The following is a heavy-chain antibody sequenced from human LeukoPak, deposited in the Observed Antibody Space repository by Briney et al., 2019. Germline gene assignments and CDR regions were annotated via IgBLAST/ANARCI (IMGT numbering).Heavy chain of an antibody. CDR1: GGSISSGGYY. V-gene: IGHV4-30-2*01. J-gene: IGHJ4*02. CDR2: IYHSGST. Sequence: SETLSLTCTVSGGSISSGGYYWSWIRQPPGKGLEWIGYIYHSGSTYYNPSLKSRVTISVDTSKNQFSLKLSSATAADTAVYYCARGGRVEMATIYYWGQGTLVTVSS. D-gene: IGHD5-24*01. CDR3: ARGGRVEMATIYY.